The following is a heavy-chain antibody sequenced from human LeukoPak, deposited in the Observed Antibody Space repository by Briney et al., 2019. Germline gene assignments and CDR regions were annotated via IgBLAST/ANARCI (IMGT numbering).Heavy chain of an antibody. CDR2: IYYSGST. V-gene: IGHV4-59*01. J-gene: IGHJ4*02. CDR1: GGSFSGYY. Sequence: KPSETLSLTCAVYGGSFSGYYWSWIRQPPGKGLEWIGYIYYSGSTNYNPSLKSRVTISVDTSKNQFSLKLSSVTAADTAVYYCARGGAYCGGDCYWIDYWGQGTLVTVSS. CDR3: ARGGAYCGGDCYWIDY. D-gene: IGHD2-21*02.